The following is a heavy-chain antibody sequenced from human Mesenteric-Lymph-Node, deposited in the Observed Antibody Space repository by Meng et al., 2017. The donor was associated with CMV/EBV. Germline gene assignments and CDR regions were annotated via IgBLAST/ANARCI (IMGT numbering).Heavy chain of an antibody. Sequence: ASVKVSCKASGYTFTAYYIHWVRQAPGQGLEWIGWINPKSGDTYYAQRFQGRVTMTRDTSTSTTYMEMSRLRSDDTAEYYCATLSRSGFDPWGQGTVVTVSS. D-gene: IGHD2/OR15-2a*01. CDR2: INPKSGDT. CDR3: ATLSRSGFDP. J-gene: IGHJ5*02. CDR1: GYTFTAYY. V-gene: IGHV1-2*02.